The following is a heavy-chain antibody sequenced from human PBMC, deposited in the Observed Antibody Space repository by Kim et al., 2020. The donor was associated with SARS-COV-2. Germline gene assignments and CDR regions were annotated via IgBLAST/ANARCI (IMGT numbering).Heavy chain of an antibody. CDR2: IIPDGRST. V-gene: IGHV3-74*01. D-gene: IGHD2-15*01. CDR1: GFTFSEYW. Sequence: GGSLRLSCAASGFTFSEYWMHWVRQAPGKGLVWVSRIIPDGRSTSYADSVKGRFTISRDNAKKTLYLQMNSLRAEDTAVYYCASGLTPGQYWGQGTLVT. J-gene: IGHJ4*02. CDR3: ASGLTPGQY.